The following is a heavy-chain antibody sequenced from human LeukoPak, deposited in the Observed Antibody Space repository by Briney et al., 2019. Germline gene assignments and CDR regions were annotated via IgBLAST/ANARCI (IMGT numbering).Heavy chain of an antibody. D-gene: IGHD1-26*01. J-gene: IGHJ5*02. CDR3: ARVVVGATLVDWFDP. CDR1: GFTFSSYA. Sequence: PGGSLRLSCAASGFTFSSYAMSWVRQAPGKGLEWVSAISGSGGSTYYADSVKGRFTISRDNAKNSLYLQMNSLRAEDTAVYYCARVVVGATLVDWFDPWGQGTLVTVSS. V-gene: IGHV3-23*01. CDR2: ISGSGGST.